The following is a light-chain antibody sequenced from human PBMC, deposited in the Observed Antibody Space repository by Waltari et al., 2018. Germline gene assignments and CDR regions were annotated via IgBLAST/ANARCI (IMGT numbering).Light chain of an antibody. J-gene: IGLJ2*01. CDR1: RSNIGDLA. CDR3: ATWDDSLNGVV. V-gene: IGLV1-44*01. CDR2: SDY. Sequence: QPVLTQPPSASGTPGQRVTIPCAGSRSNIGDLAVPWYQHLPQTAPKLLIYSDYQRPSGVPDRFSGSKSGTSASLAISGLQSEDEADYYCATWDDSLNGVVFGGGTKLTVL.